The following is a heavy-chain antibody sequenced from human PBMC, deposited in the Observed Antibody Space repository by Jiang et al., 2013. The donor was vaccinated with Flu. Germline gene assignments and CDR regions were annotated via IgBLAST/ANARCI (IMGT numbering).Heavy chain of an antibody. CDR3: ARGFDNWYFDL. J-gene: IGHJ2*01. V-gene: IGHV1-46*01. D-gene: IGHD3-9*01. CDR1: GYIFTSYA. Sequence: SGAEVKKPGASVKVSCKASGYIFTSYAMHWVRQAPGQGLEWMGIIYPSGDYTVYAQTFQGRVTMTRDTSTSTVYMELSSLRSDDTAVYYCARGFDNWYFDLWGRGTLVTVSS. CDR2: IYPSGDYT.